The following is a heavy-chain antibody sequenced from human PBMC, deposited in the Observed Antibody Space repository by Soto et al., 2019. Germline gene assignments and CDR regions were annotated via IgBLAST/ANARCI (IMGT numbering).Heavy chain of an antibody. V-gene: IGHV3-21*01. CDR2: ISSSSSYI. CDR1: GFTFSRYS. D-gene: IGHD2-2*01. J-gene: IGHJ3*02. Sequence: GGALRLSCAASGFTFSRYSMNWGRQAPGKGLEWVSSISSSSSYIYYADSVKGRFTISRDNAKNSLYLQMNSLRAEDTAVYYCARDLEVDCSSTSCPGAFDIWGQGTMVTVSS. CDR3: ARDLEVDCSSTSCPGAFDI.